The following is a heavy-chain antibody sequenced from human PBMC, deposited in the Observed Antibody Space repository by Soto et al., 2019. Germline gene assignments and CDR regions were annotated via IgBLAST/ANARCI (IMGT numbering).Heavy chain of an antibody. Sequence: PGGSLRLSCAASGFTFSSYSMNWVRQAPGKGPEWVSSISSSSSYIYYADSAKGRLTISRDNAKNSLYLQMNSLRAEDTAVYYCARVRGGAAFDIWGQGTMVTVSS. D-gene: IGHD3-16*01. CDR3: ARVRGGAAFDI. J-gene: IGHJ3*02. CDR1: GFTFSSYS. CDR2: ISSSSSYI. V-gene: IGHV3-21*01.